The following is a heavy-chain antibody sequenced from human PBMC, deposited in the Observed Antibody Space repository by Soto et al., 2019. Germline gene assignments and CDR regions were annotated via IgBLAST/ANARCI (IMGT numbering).Heavy chain of an antibody. V-gene: IGHV3-48*02. CDR3: ARVAGVGDKEEY. CDR2: ISGGGGSSTTI. Sequence: EVQLVESGGGLVQPGGSLRLSCAVSGFTFSSYDMNWVRQAPGKGLEWVSYISGGGGSSTTIYYADSVKGRFTFSRDNPKNSLYGPMNTLRDEDTGVYYCARVAGVGDKEEYWGQGPLV. CDR1: GFTFSSYD. D-gene: IGHD1-26*01. J-gene: IGHJ4*02.